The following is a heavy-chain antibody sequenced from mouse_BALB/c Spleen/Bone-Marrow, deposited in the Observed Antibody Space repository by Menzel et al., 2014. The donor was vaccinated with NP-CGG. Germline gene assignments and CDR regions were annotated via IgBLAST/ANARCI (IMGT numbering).Heavy chain of an antibody. D-gene: IGHD1-1*01. Sequence: EVQLQQSGAELVKPGASVKLSCTTSGFNIKDTYIHWVKRRPEQGLDWIGRIDPADDTTIYDPKFQDKATITTDTSSSMAYLQLSSLTSEDAAVYFCSRGTRYYFDYWGQGTTLPVSS. J-gene: IGHJ2*01. CDR3: SRGTRYYFDY. CDR1: GFNIKDTY. V-gene: IGHV14-3*02. CDR2: IDPADDTT.